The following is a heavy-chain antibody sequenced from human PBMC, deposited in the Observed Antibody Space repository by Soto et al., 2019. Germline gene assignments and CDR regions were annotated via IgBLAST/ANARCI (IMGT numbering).Heavy chain of an antibody. Sequence: VPLVQSGAEVKKPGASVKVSCKASGYTFTSYEINWVRQATGQGLEWMGWMNPNSGDTGYAQKFQGRVTMTRNTSISTVYMELSSLSSEDTAVYYCARGELLWFGELLRWGQGTLVTVSS. CDR1: GYTFTSYE. D-gene: IGHD3-10*01. J-gene: IGHJ4*02. CDR2: MNPNSGDT. V-gene: IGHV1-8*01. CDR3: ARGELLWFGELLR.